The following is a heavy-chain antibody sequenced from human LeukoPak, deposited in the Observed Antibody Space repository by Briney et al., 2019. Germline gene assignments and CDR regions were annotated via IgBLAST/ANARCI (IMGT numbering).Heavy chain of an antibody. D-gene: IGHD3-3*01. CDR2: IAYDGSRK. V-gene: IGHV3-30*03. CDR3: TRYDSSRFDP. CDR1: GFTLSGYG. J-gene: IGHJ5*02. Sequence: GGSLILSCAGSGFTLSGYGMHWVRQAPGKGLEWVTGIAYDGSRKHYSDSVKGRFTISRDNSRNTMDLQMNSLRVEDTAAYHCTRYDSSRFDPWGQGTLVIVSS.